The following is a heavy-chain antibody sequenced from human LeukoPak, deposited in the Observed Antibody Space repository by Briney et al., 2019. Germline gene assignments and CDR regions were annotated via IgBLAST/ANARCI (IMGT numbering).Heavy chain of an antibody. CDR1: GFTFSSYW. CDR3: ARAGGHSSPAGS. J-gene: IGHJ5*02. CDR2: ISTDGSST. Sequence: GGSLRLSCSASGFTFSSYWMHWVRQAPGKGLVWVSRISTDGSSTTYADSVKGRFTISRDNAKNTLYLQMNSLRAEDTAVYYCARAGGHSSPAGSWGQGTLVTVSS. V-gene: IGHV3-74*01. D-gene: IGHD6-13*01.